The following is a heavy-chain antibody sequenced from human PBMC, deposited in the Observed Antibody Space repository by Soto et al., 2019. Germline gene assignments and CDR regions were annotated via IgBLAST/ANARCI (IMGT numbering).Heavy chain of an antibody. CDR3: ARDLATTVVTSPYY. J-gene: IGHJ4*02. D-gene: IGHD4-17*01. Sequence: QVQLVESGGVLVKPGGSVRLSCVASGFTFSDYFMTWIRQAPGKGLQWVSYISSSGSANYADSVKGRFTTSRDNAKNSLYLQMNSLRVEDTAVYYCARDLATTVVTSPYYWGQGTLVTVSS. CDR1: GFTFSDYF. CDR2: ISSSGSA. V-gene: IGHV3-11*05.